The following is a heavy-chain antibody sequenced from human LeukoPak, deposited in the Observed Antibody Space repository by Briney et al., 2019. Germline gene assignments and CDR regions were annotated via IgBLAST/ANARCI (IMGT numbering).Heavy chain of an antibody. Sequence: GASVKVSCKASGYTFTSYDINWVRQATGQGLEWMGWMNPNSGNTGYAQKFQGRVTITRNTSISTAYMELSSLRSEDTAVYYCATFGITGTASDYWGQGTLVTVSS. D-gene: IGHD1-20*01. CDR2: MNPNSGNT. V-gene: IGHV1-8*03. CDR3: ATFGITGTASDY. J-gene: IGHJ4*02. CDR1: GYTFTSYD.